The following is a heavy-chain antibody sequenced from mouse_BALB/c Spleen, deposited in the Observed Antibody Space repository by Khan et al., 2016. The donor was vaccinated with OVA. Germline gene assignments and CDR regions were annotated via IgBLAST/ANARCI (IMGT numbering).Heavy chain of an antibody. Sequence: EVQLVESGGGLVKPGGSLKLSCTASGFTFSAFAMSWVRQTPEKRLDWVASISSGGTTYYPAILKGRFTISSDNARNILYLQMSSLRSEDTAMYYCARKVDGSNYAWCAYWGQGTLVTVSA. CDR1: GFTFSAFA. CDR3: ARKVDGSNYAWCAY. D-gene: IGHD1-1*01. V-gene: IGHV5-6-5*01. CDR2: ISSGGTT. J-gene: IGHJ3*01.